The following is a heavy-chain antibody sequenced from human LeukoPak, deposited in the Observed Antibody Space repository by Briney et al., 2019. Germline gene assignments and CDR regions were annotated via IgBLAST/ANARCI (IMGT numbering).Heavy chain of an antibody. D-gene: IGHD3-9*01. CDR1: GFTFSSYA. V-gene: IGHV3-64*01. Sequence: SGGSLRLSCAASGFTFSSYAMHWVRQAPGKGLEYVSAISSNGGSTYYANSVKGRFTISRDNSKNTLYLQMGSLRAEDTAVYYCAKGVKVPLLRYFSYYMDVWGKGTTVTISS. CDR2: ISSNGGST. CDR3: AKGVKVPLLRYFSYYMDV. J-gene: IGHJ6*03.